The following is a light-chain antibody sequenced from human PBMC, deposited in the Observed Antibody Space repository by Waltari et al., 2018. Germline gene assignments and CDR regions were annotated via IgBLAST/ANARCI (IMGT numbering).Light chain of an antibody. J-gene: IGLJ2*01. Sequence: QSALTQPRSVSGSPGQSVTISCTGTSSDVGGYNYVSWYQQHPGKAPKFMVYYVSERPSGVPDRVSGSKSGNTASLTISGLQAEDEADYYCCSYAGSYNLVFGGGTKLTVL. CDR1: SSDVGGYNY. V-gene: IGLV2-11*01. CDR2: YVS. CDR3: CSYAGSYNLV.